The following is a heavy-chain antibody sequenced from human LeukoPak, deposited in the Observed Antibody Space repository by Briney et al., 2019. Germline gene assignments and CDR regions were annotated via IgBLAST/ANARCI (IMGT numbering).Heavy chain of an antibody. J-gene: IGHJ6*02. Sequence: SETLSLTCSVSGGSSSNYYWTWIRQPPGKGLEWIGNIQYSGSTNFNPSLKSRVTVSVDASKNQVSLKLRSVTAADTAVYYCARDSGLGYCSTTSCSYGLDVWGQGTTVFVS. CDR1: GGSSSNYY. D-gene: IGHD2-2*01. V-gene: IGHV4-59*01. CDR3: ARDSGLGYCSTTSCSYGLDV. CDR2: IQYSGST.